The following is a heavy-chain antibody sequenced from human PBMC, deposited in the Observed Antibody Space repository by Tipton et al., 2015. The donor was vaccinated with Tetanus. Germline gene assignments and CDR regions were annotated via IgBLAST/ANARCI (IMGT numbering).Heavy chain of an antibody. CDR3: ARDRHPYRISGAFRGNDALDI. CDR2: IFSGGTT. Sequence: LRLSCTVAGDSISSGGYYWNWVRQNPGKDLEWLGYIFSGGTTFYSPSLNGRVSMSLDTSKNLFALRLASVTAADTAVYYCARDRHPYRISGAFRGNDALDIWGPGALVTVSS. D-gene: IGHD1-26*01. V-gene: IGHV4-31*03. J-gene: IGHJ3*02. CDR1: GDSISSGGYY.